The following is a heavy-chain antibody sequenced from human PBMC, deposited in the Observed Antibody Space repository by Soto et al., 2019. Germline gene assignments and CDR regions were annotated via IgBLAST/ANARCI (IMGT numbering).Heavy chain of an antibody. J-gene: IGHJ6*02. D-gene: IGHD4-17*01. V-gene: IGHV3-53*04. CDR1: GFTVSSNY. Sequence: GGSLRLSCAASGFTVSSNYMSWVRQAPGKGLEWVSVIYSGGSTYYADSVKGRFTISRHNSKNTLYLQMNSLRAEDTAVYYCACGDYVGRYYYYGMDVWGQGTTVTVAS. CDR2: IYSGGST. CDR3: ACGDYVGRYYYYGMDV.